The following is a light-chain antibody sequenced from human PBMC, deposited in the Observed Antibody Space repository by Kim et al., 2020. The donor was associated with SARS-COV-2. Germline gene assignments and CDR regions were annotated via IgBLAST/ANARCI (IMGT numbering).Light chain of an antibody. V-gene: IGKV1-39*01. CDR3: QQSYSFPRT. CDR2: KTS. CDR1: QSVSGW. J-gene: IGKJ1*01. Sequence: DIQMTQSPSSLSASVGDRVTITCRASQSVSGWLNCYQQKPGRAPHLLVYKTSTLQTGVPPRFSGSGSGTDFTLTISSLQPEDFAAYYCQQSYSFPRTFGQGTKVDIK.